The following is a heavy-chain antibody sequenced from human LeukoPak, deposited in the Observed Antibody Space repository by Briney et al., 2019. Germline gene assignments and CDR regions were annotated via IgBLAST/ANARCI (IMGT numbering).Heavy chain of an antibody. CDR1: GYTFTDYY. J-gene: IGHJ4*02. CDR2: INPNSGGT. V-gene: IGHV1-2*02. Sequence: ASVKVSCKASGYTFTDYYMHWVRQAPGQGLEWMGWINPNSGGTNYAQKFQGRVTMTRDTSISTAYMELSRLRSDDTAVYYCARVLWKTDYFDYWGQGTLVTVSS. D-gene: IGHD3-3*01. CDR3: ARVLWKTDYFDY.